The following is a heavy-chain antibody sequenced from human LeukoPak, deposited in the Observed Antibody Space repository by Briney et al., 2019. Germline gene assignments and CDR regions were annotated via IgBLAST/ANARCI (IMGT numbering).Heavy chain of an antibody. V-gene: IGHV3-74*01. CDR2: IKGDGGT. J-gene: IGHJ1*01. CDR3: ARAPSEIGGYYPEYFRH. CDR1: GFTFSTYW. D-gene: IGHD3-22*01. Sequence: GGSLRLSCAASGFTFSTYWMHWVRQAPGKGLLWVSRIKGDGGTNCADSVKGRFTISRDNAKKTVSLQMNSLRPEDTGVYYCARAPSEIGGYYPEYFRHWGQGTLVTVSS.